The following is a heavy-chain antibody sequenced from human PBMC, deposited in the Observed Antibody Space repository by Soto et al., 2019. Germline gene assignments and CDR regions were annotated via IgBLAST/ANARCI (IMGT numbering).Heavy chain of an antibody. CDR3: ARGGELAGWMRLDS. D-gene: IGHD6-19*01. J-gene: IGHJ4*02. CDR1: GGTFNTYG. V-gene: IGHV1-69*01. Sequence: QVHLVQSGAEVKKPGSSVKVSCRASGGTFNTYGFNWVRQAPGQGLEWMGGIIPLFGTTTYAHYFLGRVTFTADQSTKTAYMEMRSLTSEDTAVYFCARGGELAGWMRLDSWGQGTLVTVSS. CDR2: IIPLFGTT.